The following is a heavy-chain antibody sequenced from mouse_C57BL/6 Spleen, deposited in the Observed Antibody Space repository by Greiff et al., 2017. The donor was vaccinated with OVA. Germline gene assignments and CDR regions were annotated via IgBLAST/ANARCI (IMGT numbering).Heavy chain of an antibody. CDR3: TRNSNSYYYAMDD. J-gene: IGHJ4*01. CDR2: INPNNGGT. Sequence: VQLQQSGPELVKPGASVKISCKASGYTFTDFYMNWVKQSHGESLEWIGDINPNNGGTSYNQKFKGKATLTVDKSSSTAYMELRSLTSEDSAVYYYTRNSNSYYYAMDDWGQGTSVTVSS. CDR1: GYTFTDFY. D-gene: IGHD2-5*01. V-gene: IGHV1-26*01.